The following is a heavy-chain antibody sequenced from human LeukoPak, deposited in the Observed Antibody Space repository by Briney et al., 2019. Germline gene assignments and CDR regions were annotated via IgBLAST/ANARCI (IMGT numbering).Heavy chain of an antibody. J-gene: IGHJ6*02. CDR1: GFTFDDYA. CDR3: ARELLPYYYGMDV. D-gene: IGHD1-26*01. Sequence: PGGSLRLSCAASGFTFDDYAMHWVRQAPGKGLEWVSGISWNSGSIGYADSVKGRFTISRDNAKNSLYLQMNSLRAEDTAVYYCARELLPYYYGMDVWGQGTTVTVYS. V-gene: IGHV3-9*01. CDR2: ISWNSGSI.